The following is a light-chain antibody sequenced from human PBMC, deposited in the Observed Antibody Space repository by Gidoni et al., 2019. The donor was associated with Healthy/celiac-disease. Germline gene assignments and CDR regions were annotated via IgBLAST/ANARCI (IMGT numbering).Light chain of an antibody. CDR3: GTWDSSLSARV. Sequence: SCSGSSSNIGNNYVSWYQQLPGTAPKLLIYENNKRPSGIPDRFSGSKSGTSATLGITGLQTGDEADYYCGTWDSSLSARVFGGGTKLTVL. CDR1: SSNIGNNY. V-gene: IGLV1-51*02. CDR2: ENN. J-gene: IGLJ3*02.